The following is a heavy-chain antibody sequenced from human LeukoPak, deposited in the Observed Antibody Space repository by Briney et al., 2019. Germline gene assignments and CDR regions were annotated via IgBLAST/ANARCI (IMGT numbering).Heavy chain of an antibody. CDR1: GGSISSYY. CDR3: ARDRGYSYGLLVY. Sequence: SETLSLTCTVSGGSISSYYWSWIRQPPGKGLEWIGYIYYSGSTNYNPSLKSRVTISVDTSKNQFSLKLSSVTAADTAVYYCARDRGYSYGLLVYWGQGTLVTVSS. V-gene: IGHV4-59*01. J-gene: IGHJ4*02. CDR2: IYYSGST. D-gene: IGHD5-18*01.